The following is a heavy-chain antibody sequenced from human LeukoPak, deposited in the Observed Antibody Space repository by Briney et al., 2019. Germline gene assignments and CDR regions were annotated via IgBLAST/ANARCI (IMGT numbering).Heavy chain of an antibody. CDR2: ISSSSSYI. Sequence: GGSLRLXCAASGFTFSSYSMNWVRQAPGKGLEWVSSISSSSSYIYYADSVKGRFATSRDNAKNSLYLQMNSLRAEDTAVYYCAREYSSSWYDDAFDIWGQGTMVTVSS. CDR1: GFTFSSYS. V-gene: IGHV3-21*01. J-gene: IGHJ3*02. D-gene: IGHD6-13*01. CDR3: AREYSSSWYDDAFDI.